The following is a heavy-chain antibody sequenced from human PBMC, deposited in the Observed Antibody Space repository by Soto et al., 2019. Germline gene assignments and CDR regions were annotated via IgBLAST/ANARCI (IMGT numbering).Heavy chain of an antibody. V-gene: IGHV1-69*13. CDR2: IIPIFGTA. CDR3: ARDSPGSGYYYFDY. D-gene: IGHD3-22*01. J-gene: IGHJ4*02. Sequence: ASVKVSCKASGGTLSSYAISWVRQAPGQGLEWTGGIIPIFGTANYAQKFQGRVTITADESTSTAYMELSSLRSEDTAVYYCARDSPGSGYYYFDYWGQGTLVTVSS. CDR1: GGTLSSYA.